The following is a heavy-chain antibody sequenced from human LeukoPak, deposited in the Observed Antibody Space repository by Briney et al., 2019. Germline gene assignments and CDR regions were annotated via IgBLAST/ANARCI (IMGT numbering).Heavy chain of an antibody. V-gene: IGHV3-23*01. CDR3: AKIVGVAEQIHDY. J-gene: IGHJ4*02. D-gene: IGHD2-21*01. CDR1: RVTFNTYA. Sequence: GGSLRLSCAASRVTFNTYAMSWVRQAPGKGLEWVSVISGSGGSTYYADSVKGRFTISRDNSKNALYLQMNSLRAEDTAVYYCAKIVGVAEQIHDYWGQGTLVTVSS. CDR2: ISGSGGST.